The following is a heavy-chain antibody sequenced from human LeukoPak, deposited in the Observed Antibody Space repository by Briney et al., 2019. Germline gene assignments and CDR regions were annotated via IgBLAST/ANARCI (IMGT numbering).Heavy chain of an antibody. V-gene: IGHV4-38-2*02. CDR1: GFTFSDYY. CDR2: IYYSGST. Sequence: GSLRLSCAASGFTFSDYYMSWIRQPPGKGLEWIGGIYYSGSTYYNPSLKSQVTISVDTSKNQFSLKLSSVTAADTAVYYCARDEWLGGLDPWGQGTLVTVSS. J-gene: IGHJ5*02. CDR3: ARDEWLGGLDP. D-gene: IGHD3-10*01.